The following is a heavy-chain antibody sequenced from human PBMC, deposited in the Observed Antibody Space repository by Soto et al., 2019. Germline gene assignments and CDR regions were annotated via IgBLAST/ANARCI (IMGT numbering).Heavy chain of an antibody. V-gene: IGHV3-74*01. Sequence: PGGSLRLSCSASGFTFSNYWMHWVRQGPGKGLVWVARLNIDGSSRNYADSVKGRFTISRDNAQNTLFLQMNSLSAADTALYYCVRHRVSDMLTGAFDPWGQGIMVTVSS. CDR1: GFTFSNYW. J-gene: IGHJ5*02. CDR2: LNIDGSSR. CDR3: VRHRVSDMLTGAFDP. D-gene: IGHD3-9*01.